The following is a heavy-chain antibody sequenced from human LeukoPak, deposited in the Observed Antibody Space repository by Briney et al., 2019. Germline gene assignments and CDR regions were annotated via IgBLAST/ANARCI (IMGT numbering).Heavy chain of an antibody. CDR1: GGSISSYY. J-gene: IGHJ4*02. D-gene: IGHD2-15*01. V-gene: IGHV4-59*08. CDR3: VRHSRVVAFDY. CDR2: IYYSGST. Sequence: SETLSLTCTVSGGSISSYYWSWIRQPPGKRLEWIGHIYYSGSTNYNPSLKSRVTISEDTSKNQVSLKLSSVTAADTAVYYCVRHSRVVAFDYWGQGNLVTVSS.